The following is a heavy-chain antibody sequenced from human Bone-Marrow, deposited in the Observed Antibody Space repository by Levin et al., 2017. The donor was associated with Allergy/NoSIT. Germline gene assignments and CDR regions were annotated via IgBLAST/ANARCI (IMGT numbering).Heavy chain of an antibody. J-gene: IGHJ6*03. CDR2: IKSKTDGGAT. Sequence: GESLKISCAASGFSFSNAWMSWVRQAPGKGLEWVGRIKSKTDGGATDYAAPVNGRFTISRDDSESTLYLQMNSLKSDDTDVYYCSKGHINDVWISYGTYTDYYYMDVWGKGTTVTVSS. CDR1: GFSFSNAW. CDR3: SKGHINDVWISYGTYTDYYYMDV. D-gene: IGHD3-3*01. V-gene: IGHV3-15*01.